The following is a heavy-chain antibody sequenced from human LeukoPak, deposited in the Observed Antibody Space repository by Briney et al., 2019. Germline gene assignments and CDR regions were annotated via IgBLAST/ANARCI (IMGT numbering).Heavy chain of an antibody. J-gene: IGHJ4*02. V-gene: IGHV4-38-2*01. CDR2: IYSSGST. Sequence: PGGSLRLSCAASGFTFSSYGMSWIRQPPGKGLEWIGSIYSSGSTYYNPSLKSRVTISVDTSKNQFSLKLRSVTAADPAVDYWSGXSGYHWESFYDYWGQGALVTVSS. CDR1: GFTFSSYG. CDR3: SGXSGYHWESFYDY. D-gene: IGHD5-12*01.